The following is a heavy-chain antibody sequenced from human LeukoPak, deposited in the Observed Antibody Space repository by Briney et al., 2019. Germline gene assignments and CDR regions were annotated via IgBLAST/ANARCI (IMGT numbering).Heavy chain of an antibody. CDR3: GRDALVGYLSFYYMDV. Sequence: SETLSLTCTASGGPIISHYWTWIRQSPVKGLEWIGDISNSGSTSYNPSLKSRVTNSIDTSKNQFSLKLSSVTAADTAVYYCGRDALVGYLSFYYMDVWGKGTTVTVSS. D-gene: IGHD2-15*01. CDR1: GGPIISHY. V-gene: IGHV4-59*11. J-gene: IGHJ6*03. CDR2: ISNSGST.